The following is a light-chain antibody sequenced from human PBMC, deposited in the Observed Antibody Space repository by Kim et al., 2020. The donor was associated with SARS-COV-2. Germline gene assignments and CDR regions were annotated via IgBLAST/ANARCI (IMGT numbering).Light chain of an antibody. V-gene: IGLV2-11*03. CDR2: DVN. CDR1: TSDVAVYNY. Sequence: GQPFTISCTGTTSDVAVYNYVSWYQQHPGKAPKVMIYDVNKRPSGVPDRFSGSKSGNTASLTISGLQAEDEADYYCCSYAGSYTWVFGGGTQLTVL. J-gene: IGLJ2*01. CDR3: CSYAGSYTWV.